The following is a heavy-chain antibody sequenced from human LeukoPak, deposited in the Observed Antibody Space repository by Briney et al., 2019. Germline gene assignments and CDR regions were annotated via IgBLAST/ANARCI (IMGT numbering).Heavy chain of an antibody. CDR3: ARASVGSGYYIYYYYGMDV. CDR1: RFTFSSYW. Sequence: GGSLRLSCAASRFTFSSYWMSWVRQAPGKGLEWVANIKQDGSEKYYVDSVKGRFTISRDNAKNSLYLQMNSLRAEDTAVYYCARASVGSGYYIYYYYGMDVWGQGTTVTVSS. J-gene: IGHJ6*02. V-gene: IGHV3-7*04. CDR2: IKQDGSEK. D-gene: IGHD3-22*01.